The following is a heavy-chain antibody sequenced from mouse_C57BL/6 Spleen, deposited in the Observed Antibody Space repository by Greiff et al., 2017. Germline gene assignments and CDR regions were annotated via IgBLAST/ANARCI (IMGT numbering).Heavy chain of an antibody. Sequence: EVKLQQSGAELVRPGASVKLSCTASGFNINDYYMHWVKQRPEQGLEWIGRIDPEDGDTEYAPKFQGKATMTADTSSNTAYLQLSSLTSEDTAVYYCYYYGSSFAYWGQGALVTVAA. J-gene: IGHJ3*01. D-gene: IGHD1-1*01. CDR1: GFNINDYY. V-gene: IGHV14-1*01. CDR3: YYYGSSFAY. CDR2: IDPEDGDT.